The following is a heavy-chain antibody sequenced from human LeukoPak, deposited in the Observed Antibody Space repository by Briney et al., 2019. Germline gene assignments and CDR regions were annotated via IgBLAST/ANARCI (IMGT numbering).Heavy chain of an antibody. CDR2: INPSGGST. Sequence: GGSLRLSCAASGYTFTSYYMHWVRQAPGQGLEWMGIINPSGGSTSYAQKFQGRVTMTRDTSTSTVYMELSSLRSEDTAVYYCERDNGGGQLWGQGTLVTVSS. V-gene: IGHV1-46*01. CDR1: GYTFTSYY. J-gene: IGHJ4*02. CDR3: ERDNGGGQL. D-gene: IGHD1-1*01.